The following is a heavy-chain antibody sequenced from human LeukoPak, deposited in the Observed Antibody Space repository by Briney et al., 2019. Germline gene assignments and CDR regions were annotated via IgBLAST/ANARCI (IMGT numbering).Heavy chain of an antibody. Sequence: TGGSLRLSCAASGFTFSSYGMHWVRQAPGKGLEWVAVIWHDGSNKYYADSVKGRFTMSRDNSKNTLYLQMNSLRAEDTAVYYCARLGQGGWVRGYFDYWGQGTLVTVSS. J-gene: IGHJ4*02. D-gene: IGHD6-19*01. CDR2: IWHDGSNK. CDR1: GFTFSSYG. V-gene: IGHV3-33*01. CDR3: ARLGQGGWVRGYFDY.